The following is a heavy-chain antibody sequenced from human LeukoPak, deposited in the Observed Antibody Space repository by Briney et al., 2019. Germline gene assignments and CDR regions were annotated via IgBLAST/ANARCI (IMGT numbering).Heavy chain of an antibody. CDR3: ARGQYHLLYWYFDL. D-gene: IGHD2-2*01. V-gene: IGHV4-4*07. CDR1: GGSISSYY. Sequence: TSETLSLTCTVSGGSISSYYWSWIRQPAGKGLEWIGRIYSSGSTNYNPSLKSRVTMSVDTSKNQFSLKLSSVTAADTAVCYCARGQYHLLYWYFDLWGRGTLVTVSS. J-gene: IGHJ2*01. CDR2: IYSSGST.